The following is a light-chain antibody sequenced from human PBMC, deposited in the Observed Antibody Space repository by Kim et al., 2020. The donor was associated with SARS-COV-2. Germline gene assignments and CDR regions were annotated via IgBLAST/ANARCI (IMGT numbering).Light chain of an antibody. Sequence: LSPGGSATLSCRASQRIMNNYLTWYQQRPGQAPRFLIHGASIRATRIPDRFSGSGSETDFILTISRLEPEDFAVYYCQQYDGPPYTFGQGTKLQI. J-gene: IGKJ2*01. CDR3: QQYDGPPYT. CDR2: GAS. V-gene: IGKV3-20*01. CDR1: QRIMNNY.